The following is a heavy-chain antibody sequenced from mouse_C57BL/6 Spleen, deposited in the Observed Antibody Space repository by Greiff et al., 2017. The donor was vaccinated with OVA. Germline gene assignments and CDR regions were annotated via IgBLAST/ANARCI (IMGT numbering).Heavy chain of an antibody. D-gene: IGHD2-3*01. Sequence: QVQLQQPGAELVKPGASVKLSCKASGYTFTSSWMQWVKQRPGQGLEWIGEIDPSDSYTNYNQKFKGKATLTVDTSSSTAYMQLSSLTSEDSAVYYCARTRDDGYYEYYFDYWGQGTTLTVSS. J-gene: IGHJ2*01. V-gene: IGHV1-50*01. CDR1: GYTFTSSW. CDR3: ARTRDDGYYEYYFDY. CDR2: IDPSDSYT.